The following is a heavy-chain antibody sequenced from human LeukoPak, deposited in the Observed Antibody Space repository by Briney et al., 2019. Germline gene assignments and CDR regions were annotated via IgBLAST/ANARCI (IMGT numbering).Heavy chain of an antibody. CDR2: IYPGDSDT. D-gene: IGHD2/OR15-2a*01. J-gene: IGHJ4*02. CDR3: ARHNRNAVPFDY. Sequence: WIRQPPGKGLEWMGIIYPGDSDTRYSPSFQGQVTISADKSISTAYLHWSSLKALDTAMYYCARHNRNAVPFDYWGQGTLVTVSS. V-gene: IGHV5-51*01.